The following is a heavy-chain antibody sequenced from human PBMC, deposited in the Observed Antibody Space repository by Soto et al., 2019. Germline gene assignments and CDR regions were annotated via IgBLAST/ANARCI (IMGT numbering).Heavy chain of an antibody. D-gene: IGHD6-13*01. CDR3: ASGSLIAAAGIFEARGMDV. CDR1: GGTFSSYA. Sequence: SVKVSCKASGGTFSSYAISWVRQAPGQGLEWMGGIIPIFGTANYAQKFQGRVTITADESTSTAYMELSSLRSEDTAVYYCASGSLIAAAGIFEARGMDVWGQGTKVT. CDR2: IIPIFGTA. V-gene: IGHV1-69*13. J-gene: IGHJ6*02.